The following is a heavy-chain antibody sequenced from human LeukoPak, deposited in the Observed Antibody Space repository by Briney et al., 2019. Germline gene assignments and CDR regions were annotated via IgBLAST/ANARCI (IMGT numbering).Heavy chain of an antibody. D-gene: IGHD3-22*01. CDR2: IIPIFGTA. CDR1: GGTFSSYA. V-gene: IGHV1-69*06. CDR3: ARKVPNDSSGYYYRGQFDP. J-gene: IGHJ5*02. Sequence: SVTVSCKASGGTFSSYAISWVRQAPGQGLEWMGGIIPIFGTANYAQKFQGRVTITADKSTSTAYMELSSLRSEDTAVYYCARKVPNDSSGYYYRGQFDPWGQGTLVTVSS.